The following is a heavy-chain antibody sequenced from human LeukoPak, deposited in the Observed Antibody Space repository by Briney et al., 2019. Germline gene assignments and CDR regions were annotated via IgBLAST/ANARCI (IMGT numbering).Heavy chain of an antibody. Sequence: SETLSLTCAVSGGSISSYYWSWIRQPPGKGPEWVGYVHYSGDTNYNPSLKSRVTISVDTSKNQFSLKLSSVTAADTAVYYCARGGYYGSGNDFRFDPWGQGTLVTVSS. CDR2: VHYSGDT. D-gene: IGHD3-10*01. V-gene: IGHV4-59*01. CDR3: ARGGYYGSGNDFRFDP. CDR1: GGSISSYY. J-gene: IGHJ5*02.